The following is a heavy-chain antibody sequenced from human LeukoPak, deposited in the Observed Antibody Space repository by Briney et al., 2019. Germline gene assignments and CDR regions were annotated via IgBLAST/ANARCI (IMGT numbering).Heavy chain of an antibody. J-gene: IGHJ4*02. V-gene: IGHV3-49*04. CDR1: GFTFGDYV. CDR2: IRSKAYGGTT. CDR3: TRDVGY. Sequence: HTGGSLRLSCTASGFTFGDYVMRWVRQAPGKGLEWVGFIRSKAYGGTTEYAASVKGRFTISRDDSKSIAYLQMNSLKTEDTAVYYCTRDVGYWGQGTLVTVSS.